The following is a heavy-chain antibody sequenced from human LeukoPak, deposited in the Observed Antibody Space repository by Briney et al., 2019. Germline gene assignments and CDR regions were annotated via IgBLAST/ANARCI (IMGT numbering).Heavy chain of an antibody. J-gene: IGHJ4*02. D-gene: IGHD4-17*01. V-gene: IGHV3-33*08. CDR1: GFTFSSYA. CDR3: ARAFSLTTAGGFGYFDY. CDR2: IWYDGSNK. Sequence: GGSLRLSCAASGFTFSSYAMSWVRQAPGKGLEWVAVIWYDGSNKYYADSVKGRFTISRDNSKNTLYLQMNSLRAEDTAVYYWARAFSLTTAGGFGYFDYWGQGTLVTVSS.